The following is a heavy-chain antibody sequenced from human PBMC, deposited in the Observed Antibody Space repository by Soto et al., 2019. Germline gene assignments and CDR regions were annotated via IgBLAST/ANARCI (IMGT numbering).Heavy chain of an antibody. J-gene: IGHJ4*02. V-gene: IGHV2-5*01. D-gene: IGHD1-1*01. CDR2: IYWYDEK. CDR3: AHATGDGFFDS. CDR1: GFSLSSSGLG. Sequence: ITLKESGPTLVKPTQTLTLTCTFYGFSLSSSGLGVGWIRQHPGKALERLALIYWYDEKRYRPSLKSKLTNTKDTSKNQVDLTTTIMDPVDTASYDCAHATGDGFFDSWGQGTLVTVSS.